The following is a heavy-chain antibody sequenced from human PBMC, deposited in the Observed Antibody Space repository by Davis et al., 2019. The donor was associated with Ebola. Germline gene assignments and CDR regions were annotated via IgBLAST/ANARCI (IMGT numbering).Heavy chain of an antibody. D-gene: IGHD1-14*01. CDR2: ISPGDSNT. Sequence: GESLKISCKGSGYSFTTSWVGWVRQMPGKGLEWMGIISPGDSNTTYSPSFQGQVTISADKSINTAYLQWSSLKASDTAMYYCARVTGYGMDVWGQGTTVTVSS. J-gene: IGHJ6*02. CDR3: ARVTGYGMDV. CDR1: GYSFTTSW. V-gene: IGHV5-51*01.